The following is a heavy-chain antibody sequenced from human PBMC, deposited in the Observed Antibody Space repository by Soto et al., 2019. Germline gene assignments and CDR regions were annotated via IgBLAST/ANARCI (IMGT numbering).Heavy chain of an antibody. CDR1: GFTFRNYW. J-gene: IGHJ6*02. CDR2: INSDGSST. Sequence: EVQLVESGGGLIQPGGSLRLSCAASGFTFRNYWMHWVRQAPGMGLVWVSRINSDGSSTHSADSVKGRFTISRDNAKNTLYLQMNSLRAEETAVYYCARGGRGNDYYYAMDVWGQGTTVTVSS. V-gene: IGHV3-74*01. CDR3: ARGGRGNDYYYAMDV.